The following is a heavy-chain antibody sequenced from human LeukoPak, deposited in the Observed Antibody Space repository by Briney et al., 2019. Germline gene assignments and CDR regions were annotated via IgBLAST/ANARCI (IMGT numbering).Heavy chain of an antibody. V-gene: IGHV3-33*08. Sequence: GGSLRLSCAASGFTFTSYSMSWVRQAPGKGLEWVAVIWYDGSNKYYADSVKGRFTISRDNSKNTLYLQMNSLRAEDTAVYYCAGGSNFDYWGQGTLVTVSS. D-gene: IGHD5-12*01. CDR2: IWYDGSNK. CDR1: GFTFTSYS. J-gene: IGHJ4*02. CDR3: AGGSNFDY.